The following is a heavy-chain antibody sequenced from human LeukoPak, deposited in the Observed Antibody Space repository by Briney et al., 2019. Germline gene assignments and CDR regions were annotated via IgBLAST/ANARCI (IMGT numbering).Heavy chain of an antibody. V-gene: IGHV1-69*06. D-gene: IGHD1-26*01. CDR1: GGTFSSYA. CDR3: ARLISGSYTPTDY. Sequence: SVKVSCKASGGTFSSYAISWVRQAPGQGLEWMGGIIPIFGAANYAQKFQGRVTITADKSTSTAYMELSSLRSEDTAVYYCARLISGSYTPTDYWGQGTLVTVSS. CDR2: IIPIFGAA. J-gene: IGHJ4*02.